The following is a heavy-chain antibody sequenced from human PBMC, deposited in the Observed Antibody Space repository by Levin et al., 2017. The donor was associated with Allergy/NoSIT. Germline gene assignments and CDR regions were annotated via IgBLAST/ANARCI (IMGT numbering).Heavy chain of an antibody. J-gene: IGHJ1*01. V-gene: IGHV3-23*01. CDR3: AKDNTGVPTRAQFFQD. D-gene: IGHD2-15*01. CDR1: GFTFYSSA. Sequence: RSGGSLRLSCAASGFTFYSSAMTWVRQAPGKGLEWVSALSGSGSTTYYADSMKGRFTISRDNSKNMVYLQMNSLRAEDTAVYYCAKDNTGVPTRAQFFQDWGQGTLVTVSS. CDR2: LSGSGSTT.